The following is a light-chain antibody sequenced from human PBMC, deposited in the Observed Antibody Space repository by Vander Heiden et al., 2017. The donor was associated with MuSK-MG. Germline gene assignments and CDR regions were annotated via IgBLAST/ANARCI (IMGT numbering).Light chain of an antibody. CDR1: ESISTL. CDR3: LQYSTYVRT. Sequence: DIQMTQSPSTLSASVGDRVTITCRASESISTLLAWYQQKPGKVPELLIHMASRLQIGVPSRFSGSGSGTEFTLTISSLQADDFATYYCLQYSTYVRTFGQGTKVDIK. J-gene: IGKJ1*01. CDR2: MAS. V-gene: IGKV1-5*03.